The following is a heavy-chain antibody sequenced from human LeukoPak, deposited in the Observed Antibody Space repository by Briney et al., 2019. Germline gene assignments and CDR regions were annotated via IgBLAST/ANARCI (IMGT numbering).Heavy chain of an antibody. CDR1: GFTFGSYA. Sequence: GGSLRLSCAASGFTFGSYAMSWVRQAPGKGLEWVSAISGSGGNTYYADPVKGRFTISRDNSKNTLYLQMNSLRAEDTAVYYCAKDRNTGSYDFFDYWGQGTLVTLSS. D-gene: IGHD1-26*01. CDR2: ISGSGGNT. CDR3: AKDRNTGSYDFFDY. J-gene: IGHJ4*02. V-gene: IGHV3-23*01.